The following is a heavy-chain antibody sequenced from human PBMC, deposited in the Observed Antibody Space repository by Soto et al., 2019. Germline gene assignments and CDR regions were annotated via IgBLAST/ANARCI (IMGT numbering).Heavy chain of an antibody. J-gene: IGHJ4*02. CDR2: IRSKPDNYAT. D-gene: IGHD2-8*01. CDR1: GFTFSGSA. Sequence: EVQLVESGGGLVQPGESLKLSCAGSGFTFSGSAIHWVRQASGKGLEWVGRIRSKPDNYATAYGASVKGRFTISRDDSKSTAYLQMNILKTEDTAVYYCTSLYCTNGVCLSWGQGTLVTVSS. CDR3: TSLYCTNGVCLS. V-gene: IGHV3-73*01.